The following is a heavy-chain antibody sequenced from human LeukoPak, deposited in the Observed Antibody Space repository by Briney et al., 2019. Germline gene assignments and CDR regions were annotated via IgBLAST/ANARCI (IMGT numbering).Heavy chain of an antibody. CDR1: GVTFSGYL. Sequence: GGALRLSCAASGVTFSGYLMQWVRQAPGKGLQWVANINYGGSDRYYVDSVKGRFTISRDIAKNSLYLQMNSLTVEDTAVYYCTRGDPDYWGQGTLVTVSS. V-gene: IGHV3-7*01. J-gene: IGHJ4*02. CDR2: INYGGSDR. D-gene: IGHD2-21*02. CDR3: TRGDPDY.